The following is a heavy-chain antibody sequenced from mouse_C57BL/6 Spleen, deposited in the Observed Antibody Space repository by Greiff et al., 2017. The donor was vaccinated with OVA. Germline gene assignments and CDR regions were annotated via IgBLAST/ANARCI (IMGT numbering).Heavy chain of an antibody. Sequence: LQQPGAELVKPGASVKLSCKASGYTFTSYWMQWVKQRPGQGLEWIGEIDPSDSYTNYNQKFKGKATLTVDTSSSTAYMQLSSLTSEDSAVYYCARRGVVHYFDYWGQGTTLTVSS. V-gene: IGHV1-50*01. J-gene: IGHJ2*01. CDR2: IDPSDSYT. CDR1: GYTFTSYW. CDR3: ARRGVVHYFDY. D-gene: IGHD1-1*01.